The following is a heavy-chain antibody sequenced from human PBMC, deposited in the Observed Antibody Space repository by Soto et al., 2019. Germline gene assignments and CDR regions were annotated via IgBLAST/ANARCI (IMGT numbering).Heavy chain of an antibody. Sequence: SETLSLTCTVSDGSISSYYWSRIRQPPGKGLEWIGYIYYSGGTNYNPSLKSRVTISVDTSKNQFSLKLSSVTAADTAVYYCARGYTGYVQSGLDYWGHGTLVTVSS. J-gene: IGHJ4*01. CDR3: ARGYTGYVQSGLDY. V-gene: IGHV4-59*01. CDR1: DGSISSYY. D-gene: IGHD5-12*01. CDR2: IYYSGGT.